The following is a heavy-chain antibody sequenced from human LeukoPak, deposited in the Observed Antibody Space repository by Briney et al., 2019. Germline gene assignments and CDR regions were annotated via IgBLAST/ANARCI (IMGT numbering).Heavy chain of an antibody. CDR2: INPNSGGT. V-gene: IGHV1-2*02. CDR3: ASSAGGYSYGFPFDF. D-gene: IGHD5-18*01. J-gene: IGHJ4*02. Sequence: ASVKVSCKASGYTFTGYYMHWVRQAPGQGLEWMGWINPNSGGTDYAQKFQGRITKTRDTSISTAYMELSRLRSDDTAVYHCASSAGGYSYGFPFDFWGQGTLVTVSS. CDR1: GYTFTGYY.